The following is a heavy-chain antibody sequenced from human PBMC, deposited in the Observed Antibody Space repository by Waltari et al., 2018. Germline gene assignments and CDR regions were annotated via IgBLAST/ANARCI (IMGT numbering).Heavy chain of an antibody. CDR3: ASDRGRGLYLDS. CDR2: VHQSGRS. CDR1: GDSIGNNFF. J-gene: IGHJ4*02. Sequence: QVQLQESGPGLVTPSGPLSLTCPVSGDSIGNNFFWSWVRQSPGKGLEWIGQVHQSGRSNYNPSLESRVTVSMDTSKNQFSLKMTSVTAADTAIYYCASDRGRGLYLDSWGQGTLVTVSP. D-gene: IGHD2-15*01. V-gene: IGHV4-4*02.